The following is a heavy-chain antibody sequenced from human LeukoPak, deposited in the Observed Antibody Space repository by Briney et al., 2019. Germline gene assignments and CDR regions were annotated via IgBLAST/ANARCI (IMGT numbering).Heavy chain of an antibody. V-gene: IGHV3-74*01. D-gene: IGHD3-10*01. CDR2: IKSDGSST. CDR3: VRESRTDYYGDF. Sequence: TGGSLRLSCAASGFTFSSYWMHWVHQVPGKGLVWVSRIKSDGSSTSYADSVKGRFTMSRDNAKNTLYLQMNSLRAEDTAVYYCVRESRTDYYGDFWGQGTLVTVSS. CDR1: GFTFSSYW. J-gene: IGHJ4*02.